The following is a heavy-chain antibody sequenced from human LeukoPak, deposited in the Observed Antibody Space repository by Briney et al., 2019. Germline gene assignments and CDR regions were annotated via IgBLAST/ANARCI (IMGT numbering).Heavy chain of an antibody. Sequence: PSETLSLTCTVSGGSISSSSYYWGWIRQLPGKGLEWIGSIYYSGSTYYNPSLKSRVTISVDTSKNQFSLKLSSVTAADTAVYYCARVGELHDAFDIWGQGTMVTVSS. V-gene: IGHV4-39*07. CDR2: IYYSGST. CDR1: GGSISSSSYY. CDR3: ARVGELHDAFDI. J-gene: IGHJ3*02. D-gene: IGHD1-7*01.